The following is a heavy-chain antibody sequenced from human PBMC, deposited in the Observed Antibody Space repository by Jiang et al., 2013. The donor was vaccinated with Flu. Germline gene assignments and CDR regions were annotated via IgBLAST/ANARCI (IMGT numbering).Heavy chain of an antibody. J-gene: IGHJ4*02. V-gene: IGHV1-69*04. Sequence: SGAEVKKPGSSVKVSCKASGGTFSSSAIIWVRQAPGQGLEWMGRIIPMLSLTNFAQKFQDKIAITADTSTSTAYMELSSLRSEDTAVYYCARAISGSYIVDYWGQGTLVTVSS. D-gene: IGHD1-26*01. CDR3: ARAISGSYIVDY. CDR1: GGTFSSSA. CDR2: IIPMLSLT.